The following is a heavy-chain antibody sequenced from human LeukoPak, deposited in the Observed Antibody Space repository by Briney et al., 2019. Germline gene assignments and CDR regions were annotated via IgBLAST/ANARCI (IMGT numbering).Heavy chain of an antibody. V-gene: IGHV1-18*01. Sequence: ASVKVSCKASGYTFTSYGISWVRQAPGQGLEWMGWISAYNGNTNYAQKLQGRVTMTTDTSTSTAYMELRSLRSDDTAVYYCARGPRFLEWSYYYYMDVWAKGPRSPSP. CDR1: GYTFTSYG. CDR2: ISAYNGNT. CDR3: ARGPRFLEWSYYYYMDV. D-gene: IGHD3-3*01. J-gene: IGHJ6*03.